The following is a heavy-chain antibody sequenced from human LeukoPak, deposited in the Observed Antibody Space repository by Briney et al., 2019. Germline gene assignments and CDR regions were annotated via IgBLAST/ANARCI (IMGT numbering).Heavy chain of an antibody. Sequence: ASVKVSCKASGYNFTTYGITWVRQAPGQGLEWIGWISAHNGNTNYAQNLQGRVTMTTDTTTTTAYMELRSLRSADTAVYYCSRDCSSDWCIFDFWGQGTLVTVSS. V-gene: IGHV1-18*04. D-gene: IGHD6-19*01. CDR3: SRDCSSDWCIFDF. CDR1: GYNFTTYG. J-gene: IGHJ4*02. CDR2: ISAHNGNT.